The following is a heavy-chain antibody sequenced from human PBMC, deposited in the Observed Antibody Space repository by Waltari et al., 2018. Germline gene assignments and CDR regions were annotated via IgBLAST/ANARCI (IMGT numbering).Heavy chain of an antibody. CDR1: GFPFSDFD. D-gene: IGHD2-21*02. Sequence: EVQLVESGGALVQPGGSLRLSCPASGFPFSDFDMDWVRQAPEKGLEWVGRSRNKARSYVTEYAASVKGRFNIFRDDSENLLHLQMSSLKIEDTAVYYCARDLDGDSNLDYWGQGTLVAVSS. CDR3: ARDLDGDSNLDY. V-gene: IGHV3-72*01. CDR2: SRNKARSYVT. J-gene: IGHJ4*02.